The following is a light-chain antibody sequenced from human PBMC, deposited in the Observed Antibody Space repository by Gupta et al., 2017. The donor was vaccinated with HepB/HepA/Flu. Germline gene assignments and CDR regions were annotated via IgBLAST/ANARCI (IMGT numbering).Light chain of an antibody. CDR3: CSYAGSYIFYV. J-gene: IGLJ1*01. Sequence: QSALTQPRSVSGSPGQSVTISCTGTSSNIGAFNYVSWYQQHPGKGPKLMIYDVNKRPSGVPDRFSGSKSGNSASLTISGLQVEDEADYYCCSYAGSYIFYVFGSGTKVTVL. V-gene: IGLV2-11*01. CDR1: SSNIGAFNY. CDR2: DVN.